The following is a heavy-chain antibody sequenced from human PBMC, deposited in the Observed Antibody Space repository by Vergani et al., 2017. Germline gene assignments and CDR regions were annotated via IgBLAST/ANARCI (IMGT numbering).Heavy chain of an antibody. CDR2: INPNSGGT. V-gene: IGHV1-2*02. CDR3: ARVHYDYVWGSYRADY. Sequence: QVQLVQSGAEVKKPGASVKVSCKASGYTFTGYYMHWVRQAPGQGLEWMGWINPNSGGTNYAQKFQGRVTMTRDTSISTAYMELSRLRSDDTAVYYCARVHYDYVWGSYRADYWGQGTLVTVSS. J-gene: IGHJ4*02. D-gene: IGHD3-16*02. CDR1: GYTFTGYY.